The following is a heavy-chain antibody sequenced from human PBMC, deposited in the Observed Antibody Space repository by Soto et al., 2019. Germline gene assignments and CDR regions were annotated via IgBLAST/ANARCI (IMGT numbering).Heavy chain of an antibody. V-gene: IGHV4-34*01. CDR3: ARRGLDIVATIGYFDY. D-gene: IGHD5-12*01. J-gene: IGHJ4*02. CDR2: INHSGST. Sequence: SETLSLTCAVYGGSFSGYYWSWIRQPPGKGLEWIGEINHSGSTNYNPSLKSRVTISVDTSKNQFSLKLSSVTAADTAVYYCARRGLDIVATIGYFDYWGQGTLVTVSS. CDR1: GGSFSGYY.